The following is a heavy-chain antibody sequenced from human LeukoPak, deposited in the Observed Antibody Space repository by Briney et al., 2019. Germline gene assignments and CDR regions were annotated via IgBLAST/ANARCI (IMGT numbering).Heavy chain of an antibody. CDR3: ARDFLYYDILTGYSYNWFDP. J-gene: IGHJ5*02. CDR1: GGSISSGGYY. CDR2: IYYSGST. Sequence: SETLSLTCTVSGGSISSGGYYWSWIRQHPGKGLEWIGYIYYSGSTYYNPSLKSRVTISVDTSKNQFSLKLSSVTAADTAVYYCARDFLYYDILTGYSYNWFDPWGQGTLVTVSS. D-gene: IGHD3-9*01. V-gene: IGHV4-31*03.